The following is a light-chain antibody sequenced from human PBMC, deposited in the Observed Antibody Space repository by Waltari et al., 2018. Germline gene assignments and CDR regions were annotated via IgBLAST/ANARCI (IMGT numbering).Light chain of an antibody. CDR1: QSVSRK. Sequence: EIMMTQSPATLSVSPGERATLSCRVSQSVSRKLAWYQQKPGQAPRLLIYDTSSRATDIPARFSGSGSGTEFTLTISSLQSEDFAVYYCQQYSNWPPWTFSQGTKVEI. CDR2: DTS. V-gene: IGKV3-15*01. J-gene: IGKJ1*01. CDR3: QQYSNWPPWT.